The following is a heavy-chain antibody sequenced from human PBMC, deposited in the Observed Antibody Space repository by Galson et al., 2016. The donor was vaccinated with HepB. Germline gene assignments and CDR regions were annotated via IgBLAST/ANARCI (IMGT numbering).Heavy chain of an antibody. V-gene: IGHV4-39*01. CDR1: GDSISSSRYY. CDR2: IYYSGTT. D-gene: IGHD4-17*01. J-gene: IGHJ6*02. Sequence: SETLSLTCTVSGDSISSSRYYWGWIRQPPGKGLEWIGSIYYSGTTYYNPSLKSRVTISVDTSKNQFSLKLSSVTAADTAVYYCARLYGDYEYYLYYYGMDVWGQGTTVTVSS. CDR3: ARLYGDYEYYLYYYGMDV.